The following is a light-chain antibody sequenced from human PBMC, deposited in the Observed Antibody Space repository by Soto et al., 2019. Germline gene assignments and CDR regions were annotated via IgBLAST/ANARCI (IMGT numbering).Light chain of an antibody. CDR1: QTIYTW. CDR3: QHYTSHSPT. V-gene: IGKV1-5*01. Sequence: DIQMTQSPSALSASVGDIVTITCRASQTIYTWVAWYQVKPGIAPKLLIYDASSVESGVPPRFSGSGSGTEFTLTISSLQPEDFATYYCQHYTSHSPTFGPGTKVDL. J-gene: IGKJ3*01. CDR2: DAS.